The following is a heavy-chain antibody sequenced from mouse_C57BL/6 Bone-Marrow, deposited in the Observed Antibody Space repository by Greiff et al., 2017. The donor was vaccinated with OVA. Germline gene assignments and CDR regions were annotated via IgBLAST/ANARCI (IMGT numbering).Heavy chain of an antibody. CDR1: GYTFTNYW. CDR2: IYPGGGYT. CDR3: SRYYYGSSHWYFDV. D-gene: IGHD1-1*01. V-gene: IGHV1-63*01. Sequence: QVQLQQSGAELVRPGTSVTMSCKASGYTFTNYWIGWAKQRPGHGLEWIGDIYPGGGYTNYNEKVKGKAKLTADKSYSNAYMQFSSLTSDDSAIYYCSRYYYGSSHWYFDVWGTGTTVTVSS. J-gene: IGHJ1*03.